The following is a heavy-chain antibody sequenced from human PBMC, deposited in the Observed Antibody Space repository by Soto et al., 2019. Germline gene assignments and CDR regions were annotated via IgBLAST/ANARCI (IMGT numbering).Heavy chain of an antibody. CDR2: ITSSGGPT. CDR3: VKGGWLDD. V-gene: IGHV3-23*01. Sequence: EVQLLESGGGLIQPGGSLRLSGAASGFPFSTYEMTWARQSPGKGLEWVAFITSSGGPTYYADSVRGRFTISRDNSKNTLYLQMDSLRVEDTARYYCVKGGWLDDWGQGTLVTVSS. CDR1: GFPFSTYE. J-gene: IGHJ5*02.